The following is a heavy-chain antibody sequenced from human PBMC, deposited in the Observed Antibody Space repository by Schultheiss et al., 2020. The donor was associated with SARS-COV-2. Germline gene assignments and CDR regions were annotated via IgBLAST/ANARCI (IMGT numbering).Heavy chain of an antibody. CDR3: ARDGGSGWYVGLEGYSAKFDY. D-gene: IGHD6-19*01. CDR1: GFTFSDYY. V-gene: IGHV3-11*06. Sequence: GGSLRLSCAASGFTFSDYYMSWIRQAPGKGLEWVSFISSSSRYIYYADSVKGRFTISRDNARNSLYLQMNSLRVEDTAVYYCARDGGSGWYVGLEGYSAKFDYWGQGTLVTVSS. CDR2: ISSSSRYI. J-gene: IGHJ4*02.